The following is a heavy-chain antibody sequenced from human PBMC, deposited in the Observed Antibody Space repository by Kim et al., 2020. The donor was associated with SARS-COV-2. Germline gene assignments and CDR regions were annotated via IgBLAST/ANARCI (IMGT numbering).Heavy chain of an antibody. V-gene: IGHV3-33*01. Sequence: YYADSVKGRFTISRDNSKNTLYLQMNSLRAEDTAVYYCARKPLKYNWFDPWGQGTLVTVSS. CDR3: ARKPLKYNWFDP. J-gene: IGHJ5*02.